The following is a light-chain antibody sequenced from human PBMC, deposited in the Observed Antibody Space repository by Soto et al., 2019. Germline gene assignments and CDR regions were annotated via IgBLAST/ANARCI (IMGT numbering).Light chain of an antibody. Sequence: DIQMTQSPSSLSASVGDRVTITCQASQDIRKYLNWYQHKPGRPPKLLIHDASVLEPGVPLRFSGSGAGTDFTLIIHRLQTEDGATYYCQQYDGLPSFGQGTRVEI. CDR2: DAS. V-gene: IGKV1-33*01. CDR3: QQYDGLPS. J-gene: IGKJ5*01. CDR1: QDIRKY.